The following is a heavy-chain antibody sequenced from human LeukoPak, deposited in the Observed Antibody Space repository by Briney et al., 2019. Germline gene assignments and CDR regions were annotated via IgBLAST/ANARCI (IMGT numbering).Heavy chain of an antibody. Sequence: PGGSLRLSCAASGFTFSSYAMSWVRQAPGKGLEWVSAISGSGGSTYYADSVKGRFTISRDNTKNTLYLQMNSLRAEDTAVYYCAKDVGGVPAAVYYFDYWGQGTLVTVSS. CDR1: GFTFSSYA. J-gene: IGHJ4*02. CDR2: ISGSGGST. D-gene: IGHD2-2*01. V-gene: IGHV3-23*01. CDR3: AKDVGGVPAAVYYFDY.